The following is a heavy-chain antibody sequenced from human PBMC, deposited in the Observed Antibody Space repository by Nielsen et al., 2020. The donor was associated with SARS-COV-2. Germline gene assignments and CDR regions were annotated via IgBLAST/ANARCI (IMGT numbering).Heavy chain of an antibody. J-gene: IGHJ6*02. CDR1: GFTFSSYA. D-gene: IGHD2-2*01. CDR3: AREFPAAIPRSYYYYGMDA. Sequence: GESLKISCAASGFTFSSYAMSWVRQAPGKGLEWVSAISGSGGSTYYADSVKGRFTISRDNSKNTLYLQMNSLRAEDTAVYYCAREFPAAIPRSYYYYGMDAWGQGTTVTVSS. V-gene: IGHV3-23*01. CDR2: ISGSGGST.